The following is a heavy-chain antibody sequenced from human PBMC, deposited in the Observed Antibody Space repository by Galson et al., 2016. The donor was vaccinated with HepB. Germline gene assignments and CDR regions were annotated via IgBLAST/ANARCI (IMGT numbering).Heavy chain of an antibody. J-gene: IGHJ3*01. CDR2: ILPFLDTA. Sequence: SVKVSCKASGGTFSNYGINWVRQAPGQGLEWMGGILPFLDTADYAQKFQGRVTITVDASTGTASMELSSLRSDDTAVYYCARDHGSGWLNAFNVWGQGTLVTVSS. CDR1: GGTFSNYG. V-gene: IGHV1-69*13. CDR3: ARDHGSGWLNAFNV. D-gene: IGHD6-19*01.